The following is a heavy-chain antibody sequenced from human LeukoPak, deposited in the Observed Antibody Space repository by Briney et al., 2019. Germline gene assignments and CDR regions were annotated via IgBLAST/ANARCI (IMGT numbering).Heavy chain of an antibody. CDR1: GFTVSSNY. CDR2: IYSGGST. D-gene: IGHD6-19*01. CDR3: ASHSSGWYYFDY. Sequence: GGSLRLSCAASGFTVSSNYMSWVRQAPGKGLEWVAFIYSGGSTYYADSVKGRFTISRDNSQSTLSLQTHRLRAEDTAVYYCASHSSGWYYFDYWGQGTLATASS. J-gene: IGHJ4*02. V-gene: IGHV3-66*04.